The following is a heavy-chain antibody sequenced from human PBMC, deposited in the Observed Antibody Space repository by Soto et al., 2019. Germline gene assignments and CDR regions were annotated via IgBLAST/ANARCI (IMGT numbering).Heavy chain of an antibody. V-gene: IGHV3-30*18. CDR1: GFTFSSYG. CDR2: ISYDGSNK. D-gene: IGHD1-26*01. Sequence: GGSLRLSCAASGFTFSSYGMHWVRQAPGKGLEWVAVISYDGSNKYYADSVKGRFTISRDNSKNTLYLQMNSLRAEDTAVYYCAKDVVVGATTGLGDYYYYYGMDLWGQGTTVTVSS. CDR3: AKDVVVGATTGLGDYYYYYGMDL. J-gene: IGHJ6*02.